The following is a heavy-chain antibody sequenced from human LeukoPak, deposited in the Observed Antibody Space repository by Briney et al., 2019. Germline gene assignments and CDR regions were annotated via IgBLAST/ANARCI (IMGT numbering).Heavy chain of an antibody. CDR3: AREEQLVYFDY. D-gene: IGHD6-13*01. Sequence: SETLSLTCTVSGYSISSGYYWGWIRQPPGKGLEWIGNIYPTGSTYYNPSLKSRVTISVDTSKNQFSLKLSSVTAADTAVYYCAREEQLVYFDYWGQGTLVTVSS. CDR1: GYSISSGYY. CDR2: IYPTGST. J-gene: IGHJ4*02. V-gene: IGHV4-38-2*02.